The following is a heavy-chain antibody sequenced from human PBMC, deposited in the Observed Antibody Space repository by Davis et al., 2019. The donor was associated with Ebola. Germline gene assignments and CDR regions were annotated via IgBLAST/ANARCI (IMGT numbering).Heavy chain of an antibody. Sequence: HTGGSLRLSCAASAFTFSSYWMHWVRHAPGKGLMWVSRINSHGSDTIYADSVKGRFTVSRDNAKNTLYLQMSSLRAEDTAVYYCARDSGRNYSPWYYGMDVWGQGTTVTVSS. D-gene: IGHD1-7*01. CDR1: AFTFSSYW. V-gene: IGHV3-74*01. CDR2: INSHGSDT. CDR3: ARDSGRNYSPWYYGMDV. J-gene: IGHJ6*02.